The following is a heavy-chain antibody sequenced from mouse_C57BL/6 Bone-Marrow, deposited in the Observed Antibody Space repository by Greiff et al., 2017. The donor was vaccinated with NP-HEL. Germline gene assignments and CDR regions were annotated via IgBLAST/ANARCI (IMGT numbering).Heavy chain of an antibody. CDR1: GYAFSSSW. J-gene: IGHJ2*01. D-gene: IGHD2-12*01. CDR2: IYPGDGDT. Sequence: QVQLQQSGPELVKPGASVKISCKASGYAFSSSWMNWVKQRPGKGLEWIGRIYPGDGDTNYNGKFKGKATLTADKSSSTAYMQLSSLTSEDSAVYFCAPYDGVDYWGQGTTLTVSS. V-gene: IGHV1-82*01. CDR3: APYDGVDY.